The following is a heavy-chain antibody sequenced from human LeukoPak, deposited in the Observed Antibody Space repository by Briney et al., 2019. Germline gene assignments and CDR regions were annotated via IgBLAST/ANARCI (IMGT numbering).Heavy chain of an antibody. CDR1: GFTFSSYG. D-gene: IGHD3-22*01. V-gene: IGHV3-33*01. J-gene: IGHJ4*02. CDR3: ASHYDSSGKPFDY. CDR2: IWYDGSNK. Sequence: QPGGSLRLSCAASGFTFSSYGMHWARQAPGKGLEWVAVIWYDGSNKYYADSVKGRFTISRDNSKNTLYLQMNSLRAEDTAVYYCASHYDSSGKPFDYWGQGTLVTVSS.